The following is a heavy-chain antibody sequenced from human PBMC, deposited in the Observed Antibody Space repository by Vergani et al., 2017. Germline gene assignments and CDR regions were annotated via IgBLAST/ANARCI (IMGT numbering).Heavy chain of an antibody. Sequence: QVQLVQSGAEVKKPGASVKVSCKASGYTFTSYDINWVRQATGQGLEWMGWMNPNSGNTGYAQKFQGRVTMTRNTSISTAYMELSSLRSEGTAVYYCAGSPWLRGWNPEQNRWFDPWGQGTLVTVSS. J-gene: IGHJ5*02. CDR3: AGSPWLRGWNPEQNRWFDP. CDR2: MNPNSGNT. V-gene: IGHV1-8*01. CDR1: GYTFTSYD. D-gene: IGHD1-1*01.